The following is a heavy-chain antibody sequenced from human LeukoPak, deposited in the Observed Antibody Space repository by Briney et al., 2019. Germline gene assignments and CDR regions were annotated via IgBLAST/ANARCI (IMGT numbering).Heavy chain of an antibody. D-gene: IGHD6-13*01. V-gene: IGHV3-7*01. J-gene: IGHJ4*02. CDR1: GFTVSYHW. CDR2: IKNDWAVK. Sequence: GGSLRLSCAASGFTVSYHWMTWVRQAPGKGLEWVANIKNDWAVKNYVDAVKGRFTISRDNAKNSLYLQINILRAQDTAVYVCAKDSYSKGHFWGEGVLVTVCS. CDR3: AKDSYSKGHF.